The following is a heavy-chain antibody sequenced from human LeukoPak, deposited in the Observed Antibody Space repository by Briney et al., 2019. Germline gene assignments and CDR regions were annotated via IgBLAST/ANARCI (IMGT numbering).Heavy chain of an antibody. J-gene: IGHJ6*02. CDR1: GYTFTGYY. D-gene: IGHD6-19*01. CDR2: INPNSGGT. Sequence: ASVKVSCRASGYTFTGYYMHWVRQAPGQGLEWMGWINPNSGGTNYAQKFQGRVTMTRDTSISTAYMELSRLRSDDTAVYYCAREPVSSGWTDYYYGMDVWGQGTTVTVSS. V-gene: IGHV1-2*02. CDR3: AREPVSSGWTDYYYGMDV.